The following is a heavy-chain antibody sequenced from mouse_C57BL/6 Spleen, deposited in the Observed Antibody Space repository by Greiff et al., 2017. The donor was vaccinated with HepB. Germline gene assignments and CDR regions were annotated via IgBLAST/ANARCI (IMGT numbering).Heavy chain of an antibody. CDR2: FYPGSGSI. J-gene: IGHJ1*03. D-gene: IGHD2-4*01. Sequence: QVQLQQSGAELVKPGASVKLSCKASGYTFTEYTIHWVKQRSGQGLEWIGWFYPGSGSIKYNEKFKDKVTLTADKSSSTVYMELSRLTSEDSAVYFCARHPIYYDYDGTPYWYFDVWGTGTTVTVSS. CDR1: GYTFTEYT. CDR3: ARHPIYYDYDGTPYWYFDV. V-gene: IGHV1-62-2*01.